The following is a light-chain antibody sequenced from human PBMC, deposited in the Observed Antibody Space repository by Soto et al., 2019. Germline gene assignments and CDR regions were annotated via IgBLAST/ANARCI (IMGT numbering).Light chain of an antibody. CDR1: SSVVGGYNY. Sequence: QSALTQPASVSGSPGQSITISCTGTSSVVGGYNYVSWYQQHPGKAPKLMIYDVINRPSGVSNRFSGSKSGNTASLTISGLQAEAEADYYCSSYTSSSTLVVFGGGTKLTVL. CDR3: SSYTSSSTLVV. CDR2: DVI. V-gene: IGLV2-14*01. J-gene: IGLJ2*01.